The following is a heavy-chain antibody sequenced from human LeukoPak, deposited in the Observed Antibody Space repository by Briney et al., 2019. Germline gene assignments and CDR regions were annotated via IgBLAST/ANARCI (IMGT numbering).Heavy chain of an antibody. Sequence: GGSLRLSCAASGFTFSSYGMNWVHQAPGKGLEWVSYISSSSSTIYYADSVKGRFTVSRDNAKNSLYLQMNSLRAEDTAVYYRARDWAGYSSGWYDYWGQGTLVTVSS. CDR2: ISSSSSTI. J-gene: IGHJ4*02. D-gene: IGHD6-19*01. V-gene: IGHV3-48*01. CDR3: ARDWAGYSSGWYDY. CDR1: GFTFSSYG.